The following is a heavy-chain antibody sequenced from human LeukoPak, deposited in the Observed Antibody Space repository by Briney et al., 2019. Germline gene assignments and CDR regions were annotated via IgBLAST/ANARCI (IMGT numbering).Heavy chain of an antibody. CDR1: GGTFSSYA. D-gene: IGHD3-9*01. CDR2: IIPIFGTA. CDR3: ARDRVVLRYFDWLLPDY. Sequence: SVKVSCKASGGTFSSYAISWVRQAPGQGLEWMGRIIPIFGTANYAQKFQGRVTITTDESTSSAYMELSSLRSKDTAVYYCARDRVVLRYFDWLLPDYWGQGTLVTVSS. J-gene: IGHJ4*02. V-gene: IGHV1-69*05.